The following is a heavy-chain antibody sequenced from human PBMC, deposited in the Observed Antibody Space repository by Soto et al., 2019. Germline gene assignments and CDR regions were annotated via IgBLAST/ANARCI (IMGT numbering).Heavy chain of an antibody. V-gene: IGHV3-23*01. D-gene: IGHD6-19*01. CDR3: AKDPSGWPYYFDY. CDR2: ISGSGGST. J-gene: IGHJ4*02. CDR1: GFTFSSYA. Sequence: GGSLRLSCAASGFTFSSYAMSWFRQAPGKGLEWVSAISGSGGSTYYADSVKGRFTISRDNSKNTLYLQMNSLRAEDTAVYYCAKDPSGWPYYFDYWGQGTLVTVSS.